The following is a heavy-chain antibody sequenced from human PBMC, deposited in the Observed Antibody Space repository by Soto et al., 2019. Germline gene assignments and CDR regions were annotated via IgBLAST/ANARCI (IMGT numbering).Heavy chain of an antibody. CDR2: IYYTGSA. CDR1: GASISPHY. Sequence: SETLSLTCTVSGASISPHYWSWIRQTPGKGLEWIGYIYYTGSANYNPSLKSRVSFSVDTSKNQFSLKLSSVTAADTAVYYCARYYCPSGTCYYFDYWGQGTLVPVSS. V-gene: IGHV4-59*11. J-gene: IGHJ4*02. CDR3: ARYYCPSGTCYYFDY. D-gene: IGHD2-2*01.